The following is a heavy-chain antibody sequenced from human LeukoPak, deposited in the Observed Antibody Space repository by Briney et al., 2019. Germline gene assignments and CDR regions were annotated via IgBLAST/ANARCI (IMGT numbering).Heavy chain of an antibody. CDR1: GGSFSGHY. D-gene: IGHD5-12*01. Sequence: SETLSLTCAVYGGSFSGHYWSWIRQPPGKGLEWIGEINHSGSTNYNPSLKSRVTISVDTSKNQFSLKLSSVTAADTAVYYCARDRGYSGYDSYFDYWGQGTLVTVSS. V-gene: IGHV4-34*01. J-gene: IGHJ4*02. CDR3: ARDRGYSGYDSYFDY. CDR2: INHSGST.